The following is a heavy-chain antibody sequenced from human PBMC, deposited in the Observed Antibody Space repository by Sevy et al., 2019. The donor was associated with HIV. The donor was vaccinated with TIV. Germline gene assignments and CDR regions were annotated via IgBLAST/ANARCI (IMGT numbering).Heavy chain of an antibody. CDR2: INPNSGGT. Sequence: ASVKVSCKASGYTFTGYYMHWVRQAPGQGLEWMGWINPNSGGTNYAQKFQGRVTMTRDTSISTAYMELSRLRSDDTAVYCCARDRYYGSGSYYNSPSFDYWGQGTLVTVSS. CDR3: ARDRYYGSGSYYNSPSFDY. D-gene: IGHD3-10*01. J-gene: IGHJ4*02. CDR1: GYTFTGYY. V-gene: IGHV1-2*02.